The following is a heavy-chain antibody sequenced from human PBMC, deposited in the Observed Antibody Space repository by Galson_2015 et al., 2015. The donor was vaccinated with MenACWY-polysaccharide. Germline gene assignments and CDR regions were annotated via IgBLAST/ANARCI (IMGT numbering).Heavy chain of an antibody. V-gene: IGHV3-30*02. CDR3: AKDRHSTATDEDY. CDR1: GFIFSSYG. J-gene: IGHJ4*02. Sequence: SLRLSCAASGFIFSSYGMHWVRQAPGKGLEWASFIGYDGGKKYYADSVKGRFTISRDSSKNALYLQMNTLRPEDTAVYYCAKDRHSTATDEDYWGQGTLVTVSS. CDR2: IGYDGGKK. D-gene: IGHD2/OR15-2a*01.